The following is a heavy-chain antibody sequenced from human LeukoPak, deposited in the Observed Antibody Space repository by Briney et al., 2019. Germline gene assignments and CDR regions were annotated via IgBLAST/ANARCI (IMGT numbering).Heavy chain of an antibody. CDR1: GGSISSYY. D-gene: IGHD1-26*01. J-gene: IGHJ4*02. CDR2: IYYSGST. Sequence: SETLSLTCTVSGGSISSYYWSWIRQPPGKGLEWIGYIYYSGSTNYNPSLKSRVTISVDTSKNQFSLKLSSVTAADTAVYYCARGREWEPKVFDYWGQGTLVTVSS. CDR3: ARGREWEPKVFDY. V-gene: IGHV4-59*01.